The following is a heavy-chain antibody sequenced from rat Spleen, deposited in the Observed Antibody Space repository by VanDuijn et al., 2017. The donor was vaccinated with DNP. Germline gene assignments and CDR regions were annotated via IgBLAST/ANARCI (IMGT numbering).Heavy chain of an antibody. CDR3: TRVDYPGTAFDY. J-gene: IGHJ2*01. CDR1: GFSLTSNG. V-gene: IGHV2S12*01. CDR2: ISSGGST. D-gene: IGHD1-4*01. Sequence: QVQLKESGPGLVQPSQTLSLTCTVSGFSLTSNGVSWVRQPPGKGLEWNAAISSGGSTYYNSALKSRLSISRDTSKSQVFLKMNSLQTEDTAIYFCTRVDYPGTAFDYWGQGVMVTVSS.